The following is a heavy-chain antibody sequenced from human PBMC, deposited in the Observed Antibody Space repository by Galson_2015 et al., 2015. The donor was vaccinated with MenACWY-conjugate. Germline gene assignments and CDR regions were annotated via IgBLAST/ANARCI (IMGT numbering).Heavy chain of an antibody. CDR2: TYYRSKWYN. V-gene: IGHV6-1*01. CDR3: ARERSYSSVWVYYFDY. J-gene: IGHJ4*02. D-gene: IGHD6-19*01. CDR1: GDSVSTDSAA. Sequence: CAISGDSVSTDSAAWNWIRQSPSRGLEWLGRTYYRSKWYNDYAVSVKSRITINPDTSKNQFSLQLNSVTPEDTAVYYCARERSYSSVWVYYFDYWGQGALVTVST.